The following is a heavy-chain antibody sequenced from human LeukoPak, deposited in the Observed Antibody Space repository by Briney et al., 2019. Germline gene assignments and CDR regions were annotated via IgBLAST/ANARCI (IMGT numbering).Heavy chain of an antibody. CDR3: ANLRLDDGLDI. CDR1: GFTFNSHD. J-gene: IGHJ3*02. CDR2: IRYDGSYK. Sequence: GGSLRLSCAAPGFTFNSHDMHWVRQAPGKGLDWVAFIRYDGSYKYYADSMKGRFTISRDNSKNTLYLQMNSLRAEDTAVYSCANLRLDDGLDIWGQGTMVTVSS. V-gene: IGHV3-30*02.